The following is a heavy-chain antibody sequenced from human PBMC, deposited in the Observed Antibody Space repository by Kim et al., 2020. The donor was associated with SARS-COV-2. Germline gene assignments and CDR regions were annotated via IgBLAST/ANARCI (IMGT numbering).Heavy chain of an antibody. Sequence: GGSLRLSCAASGFTFSSYAMHWVRQAPGKGLEWVAVISYFGGNKYYADSVKGRFTISRDNSKNTLYLQMNSLRAEDTAVYYCASRSAPMVTVDHTFDYWGQGTLVTVSS. CDR2: ISYFGGNK. V-gene: IGHV3-30-3*01. J-gene: IGHJ4*02. D-gene: IGHD5-18*01. CDR3: ASRSAPMVTVDHTFDY. CDR1: GFTFSSYA.